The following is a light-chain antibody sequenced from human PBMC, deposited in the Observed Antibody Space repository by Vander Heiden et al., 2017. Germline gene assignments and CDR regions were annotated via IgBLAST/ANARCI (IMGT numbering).Light chain of an antibody. J-gene: IGKJ4*01. CDR2: GAS. Sequence: EIVMTPSPATLSFSPGERATLSCRASQSVSSSYLSWYQQKPGQAPRLLIYGASTRATGIPARFSGSGSGTDFTLTISSLQPEDFAVYYCQQDDNLPLTFGGGTKVEIK. CDR3: QQDDNLPLT. CDR1: QSVSSSY. V-gene: IGKV3D-7*01.